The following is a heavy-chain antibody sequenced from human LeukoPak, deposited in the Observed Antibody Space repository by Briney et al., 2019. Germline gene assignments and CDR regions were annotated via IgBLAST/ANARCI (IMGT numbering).Heavy chain of an antibody. V-gene: IGHV4-61*02. CDR2: VYTSGST. D-gene: IGHD1-26*01. CDR1: GGSISSGSYY. Sequence: PSQTLSLTCTVSGGSISSGSYYWTWIRQPAGKGLEWIGRVYTSGSTSYNPSLESRVTISGDTSKNLFSLKLASVTVADTGVYYCAREVGEVGTFAPASWGQGIQVTVSS. J-gene: IGHJ5*02. CDR3: AREVGEVGTFAPAS.